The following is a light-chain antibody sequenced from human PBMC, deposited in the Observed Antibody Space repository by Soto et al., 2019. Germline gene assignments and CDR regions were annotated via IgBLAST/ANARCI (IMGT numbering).Light chain of an antibody. CDR2: EVS. J-gene: IGLJ3*02. Sequence: QSALTQPASVSGSPGQSITLSCTGTGSDVGGYNYVSWYQQHPGKAPKLMIYEVSNRPSGVSNRFSGSKSGNTASLTISGLQAEDEADYYCSSYTSSSSLKWVFGGGTKLTVL. V-gene: IGLV2-14*01. CDR3: SSYTSSSSLKWV. CDR1: GSDVGGYNY.